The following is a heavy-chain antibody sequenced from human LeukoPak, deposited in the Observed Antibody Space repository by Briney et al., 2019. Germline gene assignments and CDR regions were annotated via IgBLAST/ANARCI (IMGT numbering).Heavy chain of an antibody. V-gene: IGHV4-39*01. J-gene: IGHJ5*02. D-gene: IGHD2-2*01. CDR1: GGSISSSSYY. CDR2: IYYSGST. Sequence: SETLSLTCTVSGGSISSSSYYWGWIRQPPGKGLEWIGSIYYSGSTYYNPSLKSRVTISVDTSKNQFSLKLSSVTAADTAVYYCARRRRVPVSANWFDPWGQGTLVTVSS. CDR3: ARRRRVPVSANWFDP.